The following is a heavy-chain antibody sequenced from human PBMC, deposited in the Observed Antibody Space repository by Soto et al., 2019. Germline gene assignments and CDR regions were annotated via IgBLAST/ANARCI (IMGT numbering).Heavy chain of an antibody. V-gene: IGHV4-31*03. CDR2: IYYSGNT. D-gene: IGHD1-26*01. J-gene: IGHJ4*02. Sequence: QVQLQESGPGLVKPSQTLSLTCTVSGGSISSGAYYWIWIRQHPGKGLEWIGYIYYSGNTYYNPSLKSRVTISVDTSKNQFSLKLSSVTAADTAVYYCASVGLRLGDYFDYWGQGTLVSVSS. CDR1: GGSISSGAYY. CDR3: ASVGLRLGDYFDY.